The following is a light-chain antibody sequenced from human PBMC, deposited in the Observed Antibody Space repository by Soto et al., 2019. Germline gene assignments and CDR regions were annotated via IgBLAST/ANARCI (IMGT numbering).Light chain of an antibody. Sequence: EIVLTQSPATLSLSPGERATLSCRASQSVSSYLAWYQQKPGQAPRLLIYDASNRATGIPARFSGSGSGTDFTLPISSLEPEDFAVYYCQQRSNWRLTFGGGTKVELK. CDR3: QQRSNWRLT. J-gene: IGKJ4*01. CDR1: QSVSSY. CDR2: DAS. V-gene: IGKV3-11*01.